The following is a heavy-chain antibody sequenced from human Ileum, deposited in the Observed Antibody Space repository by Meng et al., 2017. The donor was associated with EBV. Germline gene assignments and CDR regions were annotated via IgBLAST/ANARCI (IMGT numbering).Heavy chain of an antibody. CDR2: IYYNTNT. J-gene: IGHJ4*02. Sequence: VQLQESGRGLVSPSGTLSLTSAVSGESINSNYWWSWVRQPPGKGLEWIGEIYYNTNTNYNPSLKSRVTISVDKSKNQFSLKLSSVTAADTAVYYCAREVAAAGGFDYWGQGTLVTVSS. CDR1: GESINSNYW. CDR3: AREVAAAGGFDY. V-gene: IGHV4-4*02. D-gene: IGHD6-13*01.